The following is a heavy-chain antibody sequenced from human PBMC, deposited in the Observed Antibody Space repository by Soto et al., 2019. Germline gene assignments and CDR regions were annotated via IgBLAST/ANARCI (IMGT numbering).Heavy chain of an antibody. CDR3: ARSIVVVTALDY. CDR2: INAGNGNT. J-gene: IGHJ4*02. D-gene: IGHD2-21*02. Sequence: GASVKVSCTASGYTFTSYAMHWVRQAPGQRLEWMGWINAGNGNTKYSQKFQGRVTITRDTSASTAYMELSSLRSEDTAVYYCARSIVVVTALDYWGQGTLVPVSS. CDR1: GYTFTSYA. V-gene: IGHV1-3*01.